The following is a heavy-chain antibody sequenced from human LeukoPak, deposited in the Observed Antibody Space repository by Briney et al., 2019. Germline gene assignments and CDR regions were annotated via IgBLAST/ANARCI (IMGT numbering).Heavy chain of an antibody. Sequence: GGSLRLSCAASGFIFSDYAMSWVRQAPGKGLEWVSVIYSGGSTYYADSVKGRFTISRDNSKNTLYLQMNSLRAEDTAVYYCARGGYYDSSGYYPAFDYWGQGTLVTVSS. D-gene: IGHD3-22*01. CDR1: GFIFSDYA. V-gene: IGHV3-66*01. CDR2: IYSGGST. J-gene: IGHJ4*02. CDR3: ARGGYYDSSGYYPAFDY.